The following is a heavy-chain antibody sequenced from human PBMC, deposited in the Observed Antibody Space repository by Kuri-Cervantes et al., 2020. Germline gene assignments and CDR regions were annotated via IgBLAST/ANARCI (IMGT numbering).Heavy chain of an antibody. J-gene: IGHJ4*02. CDR1: GYTFTSYG. CDR3: ARGLNIAAAANY. CDR2: MNPNSGNT. Sequence: ASVKVSCKASGYTFTSYGISWVRQAPGQGLEWMGWMNPNSGNTGYAQKFQGRVTMTRNTSISTAYMELSSLRSEDTAVYYCARGLNIAAAANYWGQGTLVTVSS. D-gene: IGHD6-13*01. V-gene: IGHV1-8*02.